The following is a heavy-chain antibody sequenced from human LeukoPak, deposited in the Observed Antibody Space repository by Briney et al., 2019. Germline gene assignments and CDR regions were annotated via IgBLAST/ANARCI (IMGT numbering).Heavy chain of an antibody. D-gene: IGHD3-3*01. V-gene: IGHV4-34*01. CDR3: VGFNTDRFWSGYSKANWFDP. CDR2: INHSGST. J-gene: IGHJ5*02. Sequence: PSETLSLTCAVYGGSFSGYYWSWIRQPPGKGLEWIGEINHSGSTNYNPSLKSRVTISVDTSKNQFSLKLSSVTAADTAVYYCVGFNTDRFWSGYSKANWFDPWGQGTLVTVSS. CDR1: GGSFSGYY.